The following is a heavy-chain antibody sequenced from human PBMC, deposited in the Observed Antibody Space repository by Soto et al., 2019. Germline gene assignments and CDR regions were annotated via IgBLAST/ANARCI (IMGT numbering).Heavy chain of an antibody. CDR3: AKDRVAVAEQPPGWFDP. Sequence: GGSLRLSCAASGFTFSSYGMHWVRQAPGKGLEWVAVISYDGSNKYYADSVKGRFTISRDNSKNTLYLQMNSLRAEDTAVYYCAKDRVAVAEQPPGWFDPWGQGTLVTVSS. CDR1: GFTFSSYG. J-gene: IGHJ5*02. D-gene: IGHD6-19*01. CDR2: ISYDGSNK. V-gene: IGHV3-30*18.